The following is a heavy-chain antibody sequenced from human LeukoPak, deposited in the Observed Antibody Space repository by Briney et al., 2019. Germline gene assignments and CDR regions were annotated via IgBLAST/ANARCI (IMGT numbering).Heavy chain of an antibody. CDR1: GFTVSSSY. D-gene: IGHD6-13*01. CDR3: ARDPGIAAAGTYYYYGMDV. V-gene: IGHV3-53*01. Sequence: GSLRLSCAASGFTVSSSYMSWVRQAPGKGLEWVSVIYSGGSTYYADSVKGRFTISRDNSKNTLYLQMNSLRAEDTAVYYCARDPGIAAAGTYYYYGMDVWGQGTTVTVSS. J-gene: IGHJ6*02. CDR2: IYSGGST.